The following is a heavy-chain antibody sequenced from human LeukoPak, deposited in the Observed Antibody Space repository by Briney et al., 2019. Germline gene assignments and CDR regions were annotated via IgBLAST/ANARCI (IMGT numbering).Heavy chain of an antibody. J-gene: IGHJ4*02. D-gene: IGHD2-15*01. V-gene: IGHV3-7*01. CDR1: TTYW. Sequence: GGSLRLSCTASTTYWISWVRQAPGEGLEWVANIRQDGGEKFYVDSVKGRFTISRDNAKNSVYLQMNSLRVDDTAVYYCASGRDSRWFADWGQGTLVTVSS. CDR3: ASGRDSRWFAD. CDR2: IRQDGGEK.